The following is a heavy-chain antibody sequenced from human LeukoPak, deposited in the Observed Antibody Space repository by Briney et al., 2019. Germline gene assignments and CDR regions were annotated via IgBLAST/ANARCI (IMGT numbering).Heavy chain of an antibody. CDR1: GGTFSSYA. V-gene: IGHV7-4-1*02. D-gene: IGHD3-16*02. CDR3: ARAFQSLGGLSLPDY. Sequence: ASVKVSCKASGGTFSSYAISWVRQAPGQGLEWMGWIHPSTGNPAYAQGFTGRFVFSLDTSVSTTYMEISSLKAEDTAVYFCARAFQSLGGLSLPDYWGQGTLVTVSS. CDR2: IHPSTGNP. J-gene: IGHJ4*02.